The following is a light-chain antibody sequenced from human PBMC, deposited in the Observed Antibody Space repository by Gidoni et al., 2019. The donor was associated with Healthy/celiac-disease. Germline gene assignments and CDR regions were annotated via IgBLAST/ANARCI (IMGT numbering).Light chain of an antibody. CDR1: SSNIGSNY. CDR2: RNN. CDR3: AAWDDSLSGVV. J-gene: IGLJ2*01. V-gene: IGLV1-47*01. Sequence: QSVLTQPPSASGTPGQRVTISCSGSSSNIGSNYVYWYQQLPGTAPNLLIDRNNQRPSGVPVRFSGSKSGTSASLAISGLRSEDEADYYCAAWDDSLSGVVFGGGTKLTVL.